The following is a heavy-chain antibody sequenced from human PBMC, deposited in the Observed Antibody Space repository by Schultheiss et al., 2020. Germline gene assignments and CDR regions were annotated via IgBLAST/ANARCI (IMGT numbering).Heavy chain of an antibody. CDR2: IHYSGST. CDR3: ARDSAYYDFWSGYYYLNPGYFDL. J-gene: IGHJ2*01. D-gene: IGHD3-3*01. V-gene: IGHV4-61*01. Sequence: SQTLSLTCAVSGGSISSSSHYWSWIRQPPGKGPEWIGYIHYSGSTNYNPSLKSRVTISVDTSKNQFSLKLSSVTAADTAVYYCARDSAYYDFWSGYYYLNPGYFDLWGRGTLVTRLL. CDR1: GGSISSSSHY.